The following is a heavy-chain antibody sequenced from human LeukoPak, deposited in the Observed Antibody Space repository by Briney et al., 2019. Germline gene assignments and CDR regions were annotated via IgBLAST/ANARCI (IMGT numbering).Heavy chain of an antibody. J-gene: IGHJ4*02. CDR3: ARRGSYYNFDY. Sequence: SETLSLTCAVSGYSNSSGYYWGWIRQPPGKGLEWIGSIYHSGSTYYNPSLKSRVTISVDTSKNQFSLKLISVTAADTAVYYCARRGSYYNFDYWGQGTLVTVSS. D-gene: IGHD1-26*01. CDR1: GYSNSSGYY. V-gene: IGHV4-38-2*01. CDR2: IYHSGST.